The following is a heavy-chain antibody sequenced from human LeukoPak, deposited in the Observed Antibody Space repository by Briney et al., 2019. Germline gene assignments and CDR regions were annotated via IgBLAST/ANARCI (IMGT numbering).Heavy chain of an antibody. CDR2: IGVSDDST. J-gene: IGHJ4*02. CDR3: ARDRYCVSTNCPYDC. CDR1: GFTSSDYT. D-gene: IGHD2-2*01. V-gene: IGHV3-23*01. Sequence: GGSLRLSCAASGFTSSDYTMNWVRQSPGKGLEWVSGIGVSDDSTYYADSVKGRFTISRDKSNNVLHLQMNSLRAEGTAVYYCARDRYCVSTNCPYDCWGQGTPVTVSS.